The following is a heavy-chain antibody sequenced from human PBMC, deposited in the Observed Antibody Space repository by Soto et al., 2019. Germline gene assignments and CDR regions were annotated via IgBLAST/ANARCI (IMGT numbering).Heavy chain of an antibody. CDR1: GFSVTTTY. Sequence: PGGSLRLSCTAPGFSVTTTYMSWVRQAPGKGLEWVSLIYVGGSTSYADSVKGRFTVSRDNSNNTLFLQLNSLRVEDTAVYYCARGTWGISWPNFFDFWGQGVLVTVSS. CDR2: IYVGGST. J-gene: IGHJ4*02. D-gene: IGHD6-13*01. V-gene: IGHV3-53*01. CDR3: ARGTWGISWPNFFDF.